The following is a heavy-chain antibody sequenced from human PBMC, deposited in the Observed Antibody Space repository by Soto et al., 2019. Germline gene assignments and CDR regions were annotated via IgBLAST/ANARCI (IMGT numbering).Heavy chain of an antibody. Sequence: GGSLRLSCSASGFTFSNYAMNWVRQAPGKGLEWVANIKQDGSEKYYVDSVKGRFTISRDNAKNSLYLQMNRLRAEDTAVYYCAREGDPLYYDFWSGFFHPNYALDGWGQGATVPVSS. CDR2: IKQDGSEK. J-gene: IGHJ6*02. CDR1: GFTFSNYA. V-gene: IGHV3-7*03. D-gene: IGHD3-3*01. CDR3: AREGDPLYYDFWSGFFHPNYALDG.